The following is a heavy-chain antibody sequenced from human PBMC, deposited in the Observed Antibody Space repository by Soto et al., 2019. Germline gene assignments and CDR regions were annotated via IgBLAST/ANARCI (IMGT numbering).Heavy chain of an antibody. CDR1: GGSFSGYY. Sequence: QVQLQQWGAGLLKPSETLSLTCAVYGGSFSGYYWSCIRQPPGKGLEWIGEINHSGSTNYNPSLKSRVTISVDTSKNQFSLKLSSVTAADSAVYYCARGRVGATKVFDYWGQGTLVTVSS. V-gene: IGHV4-34*01. J-gene: IGHJ4*02. CDR2: INHSGST. D-gene: IGHD1-26*01. CDR3: ARGRVGATKVFDY.